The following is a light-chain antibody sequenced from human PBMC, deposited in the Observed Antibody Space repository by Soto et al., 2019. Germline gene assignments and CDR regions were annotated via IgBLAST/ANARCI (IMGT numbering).Light chain of an antibody. CDR2: GAS. CDR3: QQYGSSPPTT. Sequence: RGTLSLSPGERATLSCRASQSVSSSYLAWYQQKPGQAPRLLIYGASSRATGIPDRFSGSGSGTDFTLTISRLEPEDFAVYYCQQYGSSPPTTFGQGTRLEIK. V-gene: IGKV3-20*01. CDR1: QSVSSSY. J-gene: IGKJ5*01.